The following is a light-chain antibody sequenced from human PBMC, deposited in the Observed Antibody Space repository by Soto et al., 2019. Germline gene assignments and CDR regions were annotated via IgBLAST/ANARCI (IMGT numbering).Light chain of an antibody. CDR3: QQYNSKRT. CDR1: QYISSW. J-gene: IGKJ1*01. CDR2: KAS. V-gene: IGKV1-5*03. Sequence: DIQMTQSPSTLSASVGDRVTITCRASQYISSWLAWYQQKPGKAPKLLIYKASSLESGVPSRFSGSGSVTEFTLSISSLQPDDFATYYCQQYNSKRTFGQGTKVEIK.